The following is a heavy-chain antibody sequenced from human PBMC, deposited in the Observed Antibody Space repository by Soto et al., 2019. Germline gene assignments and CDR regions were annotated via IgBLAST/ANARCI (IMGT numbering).Heavy chain of an antibody. Sequence: EVQLVESGGGLVQPGGSLRLSCAAYGFTFSSYWMHWVRQGPGKGLVWVSRINSDGSSISYADSVKGRFTISRDNAKNTLYLQMNSLRAEDTAVYYCARARTTRPYGMDVWGQGTTVTVSS. CDR3: ARARTTRPYGMDV. CDR2: INSDGSSI. V-gene: IGHV3-74*01. D-gene: IGHD4-17*01. J-gene: IGHJ6*02. CDR1: GFTFSSYW.